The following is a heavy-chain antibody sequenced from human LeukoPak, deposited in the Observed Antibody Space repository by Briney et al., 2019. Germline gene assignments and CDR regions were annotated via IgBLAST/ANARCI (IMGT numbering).Heavy chain of an antibody. D-gene: IGHD3-16*02. CDR3: ARRTFGGVIAY. J-gene: IGHJ4*02. CDR2: IYYSGST. CDR1: GGSISSSSYY. V-gene: IGHV4-39*07. Sequence: SETLSLTCTVSGGSISSSSYYWGWIRQPPGKGLEWIGSIYYSGSTYYSPSLKSRVTLSVDTSKNQFSLRLSSVTAADTAVYYCARRTFGGVIAYWGQGTLVTVSS.